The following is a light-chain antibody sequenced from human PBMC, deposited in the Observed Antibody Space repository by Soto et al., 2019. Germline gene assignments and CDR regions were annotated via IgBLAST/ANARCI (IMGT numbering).Light chain of an antibody. Sequence: EIVMTQSPATLSVSPGERATLSCRGSQSVSSSYLAWYQQKPGQAPRLLIYGASSRATGIPDRFSGSGSGTDFTLTISRLEPEDFAVYYCQQYGSSPTWTFGQGTKVDI. J-gene: IGKJ1*01. CDR1: QSVSSSY. V-gene: IGKV3-20*01. CDR3: QQYGSSPTWT. CDR2: GAS.